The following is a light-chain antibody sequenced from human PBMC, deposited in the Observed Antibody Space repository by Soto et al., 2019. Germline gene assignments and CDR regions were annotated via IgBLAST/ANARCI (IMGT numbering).Light chain of an antibody. Sequence: DIQMTQSPSTLSASVGDRGTITCRASQSISSWLAWYQQKPVKAPKLLIYDASSLESGVPSRFSVSGSGTEFTLTISSLQPDDFATYYCQQYNSYWTFGQGTKVDIK. CDR1: QSISSW. J-gene: IGKJ1*01. CDR2: DAS. CDR3: QQYNSYWT. V-gene: IGKV1-5*01.